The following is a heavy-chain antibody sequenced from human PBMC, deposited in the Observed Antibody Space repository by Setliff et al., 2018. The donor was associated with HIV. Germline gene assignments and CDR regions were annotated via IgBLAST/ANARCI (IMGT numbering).Heavy chain of an antibody. V-gene: IGHV1-3*01. CDR3: TRERTFYYTGSDYYLNY. CDR1: GGSFSRYL. CDR2: INAGNGDT. D-gene: IGHD3-22*01. J-gene: IGHJ4*02. Sequence: ASVKVSCKTSGGSFSRYLFTWVRQAPGQGLEWMGWINAGNGDTKYSQNFQGRVTITMDTSATTVYMELRSLGSEDTAVYYCTRERTFYYTGSDYYLNYWGQGTLVTVSS.